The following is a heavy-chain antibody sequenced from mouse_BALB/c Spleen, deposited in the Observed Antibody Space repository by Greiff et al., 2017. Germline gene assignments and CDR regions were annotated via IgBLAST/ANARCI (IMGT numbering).Heavy chain of an antibody. V-gene: IGHV1-63*02. D-gene: IGHD1-1*01. CDR3: ARSYYYGSNYFDY. Sequence: QVQLQQSGAELVKPGASVKLSCKASGYTFTNYWLGWVKQRPGHGLEWIGDIYPGGGYTNYNEKFKGKATLTADTSSSTAYMQLSSLTSEDSAVYFCARSYYYGSNYFDYWGQGTTLTVSS. J-gene: IGHJ2*01. CDR1: GYTFTNYW. CDR2: IYPGGGYT.